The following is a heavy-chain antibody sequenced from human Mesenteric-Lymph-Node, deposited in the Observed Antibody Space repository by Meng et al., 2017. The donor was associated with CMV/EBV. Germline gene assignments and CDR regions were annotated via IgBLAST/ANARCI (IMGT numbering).Heavy chain of an antibody. V-gene: IGHV1-18*01. D-gene: IGHD2-2*01. J-gene: IGHJ3*02. CDR2: ISAYNGNT. CDR3: ARGYCSSTSCPPDAFDI. Sequence: ASVKVSCKASGYTFTSYGISWVRQAPGQGLEWMGWISAYNGNTNYAQKLQGRVTMTTDTSTSTAYMELRSLRSDDTAVYYCARGYCSSTSCPPDAFDIWGQGTMVTVSS. CDR1: GYTFTSYG.